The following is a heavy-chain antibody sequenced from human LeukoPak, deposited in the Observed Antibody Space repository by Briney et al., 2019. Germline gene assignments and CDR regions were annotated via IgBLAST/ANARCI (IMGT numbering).Heavy chain of an antibody. CDR2: IWYDGSNK. CDR1: GFTYSYHG. D-gene: IGHD1-26*01. V-gene: IGHV3-33*01. CDR3: ARGVGGYFSGNYFDY. J-gene: IGHJ4*02. Sequence: GGSLRLSCAASGFTYSYHGMHWLRQAPGKGLEWVAVIWYDGSNKYYADSVKGRFTISRDNSKNMVYLQMNSLRAEDTAVYYCARGVGGYFSGNYFDYWGQGILVTVSS.